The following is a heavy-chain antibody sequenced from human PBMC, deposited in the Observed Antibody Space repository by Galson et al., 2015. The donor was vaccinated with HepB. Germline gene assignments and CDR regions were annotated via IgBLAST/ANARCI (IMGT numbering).Heavy chain of an antibody. V-gene: IGHV3-15*01. Sequence: SLRLSCAASGFTFSDAWMSWVRQAPGKGLEWVGRIKSKTDGGTTDDAAPVKGRFTISRDDSKNTLYLQMNSLKTEDTAVYYCTTGDLYIVATVPMLYWGQGTLVTVAS. CDR1: GFTFSDAW. CDR3: TTGDLYIVATVPMLY. D-gene: IGHD5-12*01. J-gene: IGHJ4*02. CDR2: IKSKTDGGTT.